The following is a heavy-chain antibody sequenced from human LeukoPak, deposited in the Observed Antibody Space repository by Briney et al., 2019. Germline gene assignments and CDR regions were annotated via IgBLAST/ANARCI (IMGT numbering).Heavy chain of an antibody. CDR2: IFPGDSDT. V-gene: IGHV5-51*01. CDR3: ARSVEMATINPDAFDI. Sequence: GESRKISCKGSGYSFTSHWIAWVRQQSGKGLEWMGIIFPGDSDTRYSPSFQGQVTIAVDESISTAYLQWSSLQASDTAMYYCARSVEMATINPDAFDIWGQGTMVTVSS. J-gene: IGHJ3*02. D-gene: IGHD5-24*01. CDR1: GYSFTSHW.